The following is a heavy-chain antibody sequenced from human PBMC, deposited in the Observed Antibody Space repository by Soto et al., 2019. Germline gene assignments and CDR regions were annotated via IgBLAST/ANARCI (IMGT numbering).Heavy chain of an antibody. CDR2: LDQDGSER. Sequence: EVQLVESGGGLVQPGGSLRLSCAASGFTFSTYWMTWVRRPPGKGLEWVANLDQDGSERYYVDSVRGRFTISRDNAKNSLYLQMNSLRAEDTAVYYCVCGGNFFVYCGQGTLFTVSP. CDR1: GFTFSTYW. V-gene: IGHV3-7*01. J-gene: IGHJ4*02. CDR3: VCGGNFFVY. D-gene: IGHD3-16*01.